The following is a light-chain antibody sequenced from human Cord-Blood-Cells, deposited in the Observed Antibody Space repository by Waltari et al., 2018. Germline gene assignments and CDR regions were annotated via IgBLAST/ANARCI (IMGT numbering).Light chain of an antibody. V-gene: IGKV1-33*01. CDR3: QQYDNLPYT. CDR1: QDISNY. CDR2: DAY. J-gene: IGKJ2*01. Sequence: IQMTQSPSSLSASVGDRVTITCQASQDISNYLNWYEQEPGKAPKRLIYDAYNLETRVPSRFRGSGYGTDFTFTISSLQPEDIATYYCQQYDNLPYTFGQGTKLEIK.